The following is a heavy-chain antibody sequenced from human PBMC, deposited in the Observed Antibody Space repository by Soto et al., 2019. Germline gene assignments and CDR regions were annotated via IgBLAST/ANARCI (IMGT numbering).Heavy chain of an antibody. CDR1: GYTLPELS. Sequence: ASVKVSCKDSGYTLPELSMHWVRQAPGKGLEWMGGFEPEDGETIYAQKFQGRVTMTEDTSTDTAYMELSSLRSEDTAVYYCAKDLFPDYYDSSGPRAYWGKGPLVTVSS. V-gene: IGHV1-24*01. CDR3: AKDLFPDYYDSSGPRAY. J-gene: IGHJ4*02. CDR2: FEPEDGET. D-gene: IGHD3-22*01.